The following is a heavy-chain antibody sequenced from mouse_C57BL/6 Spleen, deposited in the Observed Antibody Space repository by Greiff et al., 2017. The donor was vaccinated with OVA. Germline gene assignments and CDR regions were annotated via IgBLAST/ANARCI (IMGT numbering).Heavy chain of an antibody. Sequence: QVQLQQPGAELVKPGASVKLSCKASGYTFTSYWMHWVKQRPGQGLEWIGMIHPNSGSTNYNEKFKSKATLTVDKSSSTAYMQLSSLTSEDSAVYYCARSSITGYAMDDWGQGTSVTVSS. V-gene: IGHV1-64*01. J-gene: IGHJ4*01. CDR2: IHPNSGST. CDR3: ARSSITGYAMDD. D-gene: IGHD1-1*01. CDR1: GYTFTSYW.